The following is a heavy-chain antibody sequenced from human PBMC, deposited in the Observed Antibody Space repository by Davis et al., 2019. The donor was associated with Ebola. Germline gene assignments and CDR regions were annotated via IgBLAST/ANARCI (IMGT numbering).Heavy chain of an antibody. V-gene: IGHV3-23*01. J-gene: IGHJ3*02. D-gene: IGHD1-26*01. Sequence: GESLKISCAASGFIFNQYAMTWVRQAPGKGLEWVSTISKDGRDTNYADSVKGRLSVSRDNSKNMLYLQMNSLRDEDTAVYYCAKDRRSGSFVDASDSWGQGTKVTVSS. CDR1: GFIFNQYA. CDR2: ISKDGRDT. CDR3: AKDRRSGSFVDASDS.